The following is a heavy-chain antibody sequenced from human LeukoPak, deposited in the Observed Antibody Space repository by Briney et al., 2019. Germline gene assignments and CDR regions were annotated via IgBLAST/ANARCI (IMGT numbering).Heavy chain of an antibody. Sequence: SETLSLTCTVSGGSISSTYDHWDWIRQSPGKGLEWLGSICYSETTYYNPSLKGRVTMFVDTSNNQFSLRLRSVTAADTAVYYCARRLHYFDYWGQGSLVTVSS. J-gene: IGHJ4*02. CDR3: ARRLHYFDY. CDR2: ICYSETT. D-gene: IGHD2-21*02. V-gene: IGHV4-39*01. CDR1: GGSISSTYDH.